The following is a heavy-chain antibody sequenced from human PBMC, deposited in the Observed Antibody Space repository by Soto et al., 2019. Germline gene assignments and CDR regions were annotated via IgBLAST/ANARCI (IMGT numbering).Heavy chain of an antibody. CDR2: IIPILGIA. D-gene: IGHD2-15*01. J-gene: IGHJ5*02. V-gene: IGHV1-69*02. CDR1: GGTFSSYT. CDR3: GRVAEGYCSGGRCYPGGFDP. Sequence: QVQLVQSGAEVKKPGSSVKVSCKASGGTFSSYTISWVRQPPGQGLEWMGRIIPILGIANYAQKCQGRVTITADKSTSTAYMELSSLRSEDTALYYCGRVAEGYCSGGRCYPGGFDPWVQGSLVTVSS.